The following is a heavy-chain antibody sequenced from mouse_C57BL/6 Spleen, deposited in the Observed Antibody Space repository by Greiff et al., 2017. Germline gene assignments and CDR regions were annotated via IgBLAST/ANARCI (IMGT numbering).Heavy chain of an antibody. J-gene: IGHJ2*01. CDR3: ARWDLVVDY. Sequence: EVQLQQSGPELVKPGASVKISCKASGYSFTGYYMNWVKQSPEKSLEWIGEINPSTGGTTYNQKFKAKATLTVDKSSSTAYMQLKSLTSEDSAVYYCARWDLVVDYWGQGTTLTVSS. CDR1: GYSFTGYY. D-gene: IGHD1-1*01. V-gene: IGHV1-42*01. CDR2: INPSTGGT.